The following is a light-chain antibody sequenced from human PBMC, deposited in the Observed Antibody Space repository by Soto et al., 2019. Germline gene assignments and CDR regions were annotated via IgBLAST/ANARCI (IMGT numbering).Light chain of an antibody. J-gene: IGLJ2*01. Sequence: QSALTQPASVSGSHGQSITISCSGTSRDIGAYNLVSWYQQPPGKAPKLLIYEVRNRPSGISYRFSGSKSGTTASLTISSLLPEDEADYYCSAYTSRSTLVFGGGTKLTVL. CDR3: SAYTSRSTLV. CDR2: EVR. CDR1: SRDIGAYNL. V-gene: IGLV2-14*01.